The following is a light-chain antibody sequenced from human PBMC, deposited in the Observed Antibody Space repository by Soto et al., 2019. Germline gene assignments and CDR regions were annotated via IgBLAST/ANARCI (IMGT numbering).Light chain of an antibody. V-gene: IGKV3-15*01. CDR3: QQYNNWPPYT. Sequence: EIVMMQSPATLSVSPGERATLSCRASQSVSSNLAWNQQKPGQAPRLLIYGASTRATGIPARFSGSGSGTEFTLTISSLQSEDFAVYYCQQYNNWPPYTFGQGTKLEIK. CDR1: QSVSSN. CDR2: GAS. J-gene: IGKJ2*01.